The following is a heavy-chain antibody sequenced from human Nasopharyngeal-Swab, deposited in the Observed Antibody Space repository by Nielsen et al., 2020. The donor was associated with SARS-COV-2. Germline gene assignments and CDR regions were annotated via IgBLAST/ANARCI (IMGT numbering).Heavy chain of an antibody. Sequence: LSLTCAASGFIFSDYTINWVRQAPGKGLEWVSSISTISRYTFYADSVRVRFTISRDNATKSVFLQMDRLRVGDTAVYYCARSLGAEVLAVEHYWGQGTPVTVSS. D-gene: IGHD3-10*01. J-gene: IGHJ4*02. V-gene: IGHV3-21*01. CDR3: ARSLGAEVLAVEHY. CDR2: ISTISRYT. CDR1: GFIFSDYT.